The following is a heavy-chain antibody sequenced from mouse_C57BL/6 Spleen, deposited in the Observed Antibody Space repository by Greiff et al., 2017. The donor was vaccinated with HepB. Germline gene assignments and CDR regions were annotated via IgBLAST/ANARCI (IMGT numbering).Heavy chain of an antibody. CDR3: ATSYDGYFFDV. CDR1: GYTFTSYW. CDR2: IDPSDSYT. D-gene: IGHD2-3*01. J-gene: IGHJ1*03. Sequence: QVQLQQPGAELVMPGASVKLSCKASGYTFTSYWMHWVKQRPGQGLEWIGGIDPSDSYTNYNQKFKGKSTLTVDKSSSTAYMQLSSLTSEDSAVYYCATSYDGYFFDVWGTGTTVTVSS. V-gene: IGHV1-69*01.